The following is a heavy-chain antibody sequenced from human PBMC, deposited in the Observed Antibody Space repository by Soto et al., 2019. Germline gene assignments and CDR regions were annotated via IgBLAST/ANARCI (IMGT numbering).Heavy chain of an antibody. V-gene: IGHV1-69*13. CDR3: ARGQDIVVVPAVYYYGMDV. J-gene: IGHJ6*02. D-gene: IGHD2-2*01. CDR2: IIPIFGTA. CDR1: GGTFSSYA. Sequence: SVKVSCKASGGTFSSYAIIWVRQAHGQGLEWMGGIIPIFGTANYAQKFQGRVTITADESTSTAYMELSSLRSEDTAVYYCARGQDIVVVPAVYYYGMDVWGQGTTVTVSS.